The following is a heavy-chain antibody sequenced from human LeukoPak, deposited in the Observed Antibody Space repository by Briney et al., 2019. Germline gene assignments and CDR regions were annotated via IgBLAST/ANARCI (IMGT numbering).Heavy chain of an antibody. CDR1: GFTFSSYA. D-gene: IGHD3-10*01. CDR2: ISSNGGST. CDR3: VKDKGSGSSYYYYYDMDV. J-gene: IGHJ6*04. V-gene: IGHV3-64D*06. Sequence: PGGSLRLSCSASGFTFSSYAMHWVRQAPGKGLEYVSAISSNGGSTYYAGSVKGRFTISRDNSKNTLYLQMSSLRAEDTALYYCVKDKGSGSSYYYYYDMDVWGKGTTVTVSS.